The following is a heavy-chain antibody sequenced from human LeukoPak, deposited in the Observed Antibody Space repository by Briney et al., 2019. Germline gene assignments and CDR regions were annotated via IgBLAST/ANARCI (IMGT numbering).Heavy chain of an antibody. Sequence: RGSPRPPSAASGFTSSDYNISWIPEAPGKGLEWVSYISSSGGTIYYADSVKGRLTISRDNAKNSVYLQMNSLRVEDTAVYYCANSLLGGQGTLVTVSS. CDR1: GFTSSDYN. J-gene: IGHJ4*02. CDR2: ISSSGGTI. CDR3: ANSLL. V-gene: IGHV3-11*04. D-gene: IGHD2-15*01.